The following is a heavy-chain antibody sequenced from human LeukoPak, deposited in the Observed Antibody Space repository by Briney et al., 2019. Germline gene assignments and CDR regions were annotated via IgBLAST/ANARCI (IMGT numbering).Heavy chain of an antibody. J-gene: IGHJ4*02. CDR1: GFTVSSHY. Sequence: GGSLRLSCAVSGFTVSSHYMSWVRQAPGKGLEWVSVIYTGGSTYYADSVKGRFTISRDNSKNTLYLQMNRLRVEDTAVYYCAKGIHWYIAAAFDYWGQGTLVTVSS. CDR3: AKGIHWYIAAAFDY. V-gene: IGHV3-53*01. D-gene: IGHD6-13*01. CDR2: IYTGGST.